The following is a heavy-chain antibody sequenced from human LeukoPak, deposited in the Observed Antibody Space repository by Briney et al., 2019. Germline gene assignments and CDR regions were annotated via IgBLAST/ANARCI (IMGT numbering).Heavy chain of an antibody. CDR3: ARDDSSGFTY. CDR2: ISAYNGNT. J-gene: IGHJ4*02. CDR1: GYTFTGYY. Sequence: ASVKVSCKASGYTFTGYYMHWVRQAPGQGLEWMGWISAYNGNTNYAQKLQGRVTMTTDTSTSTAYMELRSLRSDDTAVYYCARDDSSGFTYWGQGTLVTVSS. D-gene: IGHD3-22*01. V-gene: IGHV1-18*04.